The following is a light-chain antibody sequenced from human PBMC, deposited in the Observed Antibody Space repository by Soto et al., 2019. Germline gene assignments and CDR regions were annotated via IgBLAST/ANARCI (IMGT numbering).Light chain of an antibody. Sequence: QSALTQPASVSGSPGQSITISCTGTSSDVGGYNYVSWYQHHPGKAPKLIIYDVTNRPSGVSNRFSGSKSGNTASLTISGLQAEDEADYYCSSKTSSVTLVFGGGTKVTVL. J-gene: IGLJ2*01. CDR1: SSDVGGYNY. CDR3: SSKTSSVTLV. V-gene: IGLV2-14*03. CDR2: DVT.